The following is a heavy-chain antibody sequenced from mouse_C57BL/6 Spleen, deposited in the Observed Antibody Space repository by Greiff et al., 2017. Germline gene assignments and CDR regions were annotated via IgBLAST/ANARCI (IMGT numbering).Heavy chain of an antibody. J-gene: IGHJ4*01. CDR2: IYPGSGNT. CDR1: GYSFTSYY. CDR3: ASPYGYDVMDY. V-gene: IGHV1-66*01. Sequence: QVQLQQSGPELVKPGASVKISCKASGYSFTSYYIHWVKQRPGQGLEWIGWIYPGSGNTKYTEKFKGKATLTADTSSSTAYMQLSSLTSEDSAVYYCASPYGYDVMDYWGQGTSVTVSS. D-gene: IGHD2-2*01.